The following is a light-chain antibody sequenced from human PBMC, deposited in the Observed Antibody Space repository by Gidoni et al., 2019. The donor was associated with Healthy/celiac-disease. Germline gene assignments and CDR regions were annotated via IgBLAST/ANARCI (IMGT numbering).Light chain of an antibody. CDR3: QQSYSTPRYT. CDR2: AAS. J-gene: IGKJ2*01. CDR1: QSISSY. Sequence: IQMTQPPSSLSASVGERVTITCRASQSISSYLNWYQQKPVTAPNLLIYAASSLQSGVPSRISGSGSGTDVTLTISSLQPEEFATYYCQQSYSTPRYTFGQGTKLEIK. V-gene: IGKV1-39*01.